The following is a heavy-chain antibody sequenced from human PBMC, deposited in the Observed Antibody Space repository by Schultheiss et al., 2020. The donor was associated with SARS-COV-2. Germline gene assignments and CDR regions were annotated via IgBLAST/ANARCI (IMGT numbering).Heavy chain of an antibody. V-gene: IGHV1-2*02. Sequence: ASVKVSCKASGYTFTSYDINWVRQATGQGLEWMGRIIPILGIANYAQKFQGRVTMTRDTSISTAYMELSRLRSDDTAVYYCARTAQYSGSLSTTLYFDYWGQGTLVTVSS. CDR1: GYTFTSYD. CDR2: IIPILGIA. CDR3: ARTAQYSGSLSTTLYFDY. D-gene: IGHD1-26*01. J-gene: IGHJ4*02.